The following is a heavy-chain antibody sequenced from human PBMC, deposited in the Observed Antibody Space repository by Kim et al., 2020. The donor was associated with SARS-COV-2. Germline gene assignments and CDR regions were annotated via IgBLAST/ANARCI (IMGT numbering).Heavy chain of an antibody. J-gene: IGHJ4*02. CDR2: ISYDGSNK. CDR3: ARDSQHCSGGSCYFLFDY. V-gene: IGHV3-30-3*01. CDR1: GFTFSSYA. D-gene: IGHD2-15*01. Sequence: GGSLRLSCAASGFTFSSYAMHWVRQAPGKGLEWVAVISYDGSNKYYADSVKGRFTISRDNSKNTLYLQMNSLRAEDTAVYYCARDSQHCSGGSCYFLFDYWGQGTLVTVSS.